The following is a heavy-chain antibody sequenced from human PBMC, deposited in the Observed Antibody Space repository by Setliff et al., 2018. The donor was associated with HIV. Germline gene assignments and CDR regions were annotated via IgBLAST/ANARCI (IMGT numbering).Heavy chain of an antibody. CDR2: IYTSGNT. D-gene: IGHD6-6*01. V-gene: IGHV4-61*02. CDR1: GGSISSGRYY. CDR3: AGEYSSSSPFEY. J-gene: IGHJ4*02. Sequence: PSETLSLTCTVSGGSISSGRYYWSWIRQPAGKGLEWIGRIYTSGNTNYNPSLKSRVTISVDTSKNQLSLNLTSVTAAGTAVYYCAGEYSSSSPFEYWGRGTLVTVSS.